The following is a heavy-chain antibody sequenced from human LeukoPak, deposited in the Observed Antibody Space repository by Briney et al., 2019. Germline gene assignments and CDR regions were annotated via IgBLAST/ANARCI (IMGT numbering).Heavy chain of an antibody. D-gene: IGHD1-1*01. CDR2: ISSSSSYI. V-gene: IGHV3-21*01. Sequence: PGGSLRLSCAASGFTFSSYSMNWVRQAPGKGLEWVSSISSSSSYIYYADSVKGRFTISRDNAKNSLYLQMNSLRAEDTAVYYCASTTSQLEPHGSYYYYMDVWGKGTTVTVSS. CDR1: GFTFSSYS. CDR3: ASTTSQLEPHGSYYYYMDV. J-gene: IGHJ6*03.